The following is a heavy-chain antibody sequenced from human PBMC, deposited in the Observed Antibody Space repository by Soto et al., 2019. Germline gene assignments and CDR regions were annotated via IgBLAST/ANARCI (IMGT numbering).Heavy chain of an antibody. CDR2: IIPIFGTA. D-gene: IGHD3-16*02. CDR1: GGTFSSYA. CDR3: ARRRLRWGELSFSMGYGMDV. V-gene: IGHV1-69*12. Sequence: QVQLVQSGAEVKKPGSSVKVSCKASGGTFSSYAISWVRQAPGQGLEWMGGIIPIFGTANYAQKFQGRVTITADESTSTALGELSSLRSEDTDVYYCARRRLRWGELSFSMGYGMDVWGQGTTVTVSS. J-gene: IGHJ6*02.